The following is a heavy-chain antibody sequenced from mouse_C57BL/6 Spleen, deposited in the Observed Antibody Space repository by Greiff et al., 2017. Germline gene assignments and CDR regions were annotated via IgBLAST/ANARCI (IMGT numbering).Heavy chain of an antibody. J-gene: IGHJ1*03. Sequence: VQLQQPGAELVMPGASVKLSCKASGYTFTSYWMHWVKQRPGQGLEWIGEIDPSDSYTNYNQKFKGKATLTVDKSSRTAYMQLSSLTSEDSAVYYCARGDYGSREDWYFDVWGTGTTVTVSS. CDR3: ARGDYGSREDWYFDV. CDR2: IDPSDSYT. V-gene: IGHV1-69*01. D-gene: IGHD1-1*01. CDR1: GYTFTSYW.